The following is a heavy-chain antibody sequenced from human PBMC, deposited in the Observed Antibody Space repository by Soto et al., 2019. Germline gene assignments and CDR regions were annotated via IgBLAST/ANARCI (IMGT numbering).Heavy chain of an antibody. V-gene: IGHV3-30*18. CDR1: GFTFSNYA. CDR3: AKDGAIAAADYFFDY. Sequence: QVQLVESGGGVVQPGRSLKLSCAASGFTFSNYAIHWVRQAPGKGLEWVAVIASDGKDKRYADSVKGRFTISRDNSKNTVYLQMNSLRGEDTAVYYCAKDGAIAAADYFFDYWGQGSRVTVSS. CDR2: IASDGKDK. J-gene: IGHJ4*02. D-gene: IGHD6-13*01.